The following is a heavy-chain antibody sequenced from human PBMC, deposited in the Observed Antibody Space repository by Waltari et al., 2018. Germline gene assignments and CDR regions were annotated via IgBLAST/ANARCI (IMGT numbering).Heavy chain of an antibody. CDR1: VFTFSDYD. Sequence: EVQLLESGGGLVQPGGSLRLSCAASVFTFSDYDMTWVRQAPGKGLEWVSSIGGGGTTYYPDSVKGRFTISRENSKNTLFLQMNNLRAEDTAVYYCTKKLSGHYPFDYWGQGTLVTVSS. CDR3: TKKLSGHYPFDY. CDR2: IGGGGTT. V-gene: IGHV3-23*01. J-gene: IGHJ4*02. D-gene: IGHD2-15*01.